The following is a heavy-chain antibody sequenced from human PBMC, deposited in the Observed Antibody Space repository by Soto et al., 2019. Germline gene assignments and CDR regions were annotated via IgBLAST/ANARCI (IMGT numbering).Heavy chain of an antibody. CDR1: GGSISSYY. CDR2: IYYSGST. J-gene: IGHJ4*02. Sequence: PSETLSLTCTVSGGSISSYYWSWIRQPPGKGLEWIGYIYYSGSTNYNPSLKSRVTISVDTSKNQFSLKLNSMTAADTAVYYCARHNYGSGSTYFDSWGQGTLVT. CDR3: ARHNYGSGSTYFDS. V-gene: IGHV4-59*08. D-gene: IGHD3-10*01.